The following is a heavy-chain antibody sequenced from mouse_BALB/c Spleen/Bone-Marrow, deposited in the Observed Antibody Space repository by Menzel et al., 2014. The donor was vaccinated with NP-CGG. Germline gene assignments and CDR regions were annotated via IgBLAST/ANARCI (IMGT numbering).Heavy chain of an antibody. J-gene: IGHJ2*01. V-gene: IGHV3-1*02. D-gene: IGHD1-1*01. CDR2: IHYSGNT. Sequence: QSGPDLVKPSQSLSLTCTVTGYSITSGYGWHWIRQFPGNTLEWMGYIHYSGNTDYNPSLKSRISITRDTSKNQFFLQLNSVTTEDTATYYCVRETKVVADFDYWGQGTTLTVSS. CDR1: GYSITSGYG. CDR3: VRETKVVADFDY.